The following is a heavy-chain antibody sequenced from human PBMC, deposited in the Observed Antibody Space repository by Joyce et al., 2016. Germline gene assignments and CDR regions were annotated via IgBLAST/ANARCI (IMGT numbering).Heavy chain of an antibody. CDR1: GFTFSSYS. V-gene: IGHV3-48*02. D-gene: IGHD5-18*01. CDR2: IRTGSGDI. Sequence: EVQLVDSGGGLVQPGGSLGLSCVASGFTFSSYSFNWVRQAPGKGLEWISYIRTGSGDIYYADSVKGQFSISRDNAENSLYLQMNSLRDEDTAVYYCARDHNYGLDFWGQGTLVTVSS. CDR3: ARDHNYGLDF. J-gene: IGHJ4*02.